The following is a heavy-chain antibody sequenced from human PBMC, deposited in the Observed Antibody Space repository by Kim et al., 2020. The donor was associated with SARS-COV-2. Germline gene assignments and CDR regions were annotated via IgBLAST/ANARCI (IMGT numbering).Heavy chain of an antibody. J-gene: IGHJ4*02. CDR2: IIGSGTTI. CDR1: GFTFSSYE. D-gene: IGHD4-4*01. Sequence: GGSLRLSCTAPGFTFSSYEMNWVRQAPGKGLEWVSYIIGSGTTIYYADSVRGRFTISRDNDKNSLFLQMNSLRAEDTAVYYFARGPNYSPFDYWGQATLV. V-gene: IGHV3-48*03. CDR3: ARGPNYSPFDY.